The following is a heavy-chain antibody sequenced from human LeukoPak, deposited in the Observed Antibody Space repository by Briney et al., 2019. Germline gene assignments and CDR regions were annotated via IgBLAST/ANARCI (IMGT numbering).Heavy chain of an antibody. V-gene: IGHV1-18*01. D-gene: IGHD3-9*01. CDR3: ARGRPLRYFDWLTNWFDP. Sequence: ASVKVSCKASGYTFTSYGISWVRQAPGQGLEWMGWISAYNGNTNYAQKLQGRVTMTTDTSTSTAYMELRSLRSEDTAVYYCARGRPLRYFDWLTNWFDPWGQGTLVTVSS. CDR2: ISAYNGNT. CDR1: GYTFTSYG. J-gene: IGHJ5*02.